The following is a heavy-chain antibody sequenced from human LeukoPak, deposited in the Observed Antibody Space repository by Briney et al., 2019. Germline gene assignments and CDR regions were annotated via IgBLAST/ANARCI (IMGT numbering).Heavy chain of an antibody. D-gene: IGHD3-16*02. CDR1: GXTFTNAW. Sequence: GGSLRLSCAASGXTFTNAWVTWVRQAPGKGLEWVGRIKRKTDGGTTDYAAPVKGRFTIARDDSKKTVYLQMNSLKTEDTAVYYCTTTIGRNMSTFGGVIVFLGTNDYWGQGILVTVSS. J-gene: IGHJ4*02. CDR2: IKRKTDGGTT. CDR3: TTTIGRNMSTFGGVIVFLGTNDY. V-gene: IGHV3-15*01.